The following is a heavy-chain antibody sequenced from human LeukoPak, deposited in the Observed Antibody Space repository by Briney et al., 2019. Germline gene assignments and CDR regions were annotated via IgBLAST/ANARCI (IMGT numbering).Heavy chain of an antibody. J-gene: IGHJ4*02. Sequence: GGSLRLSCAASGFTFSNDAMSWVRQAPGKGLEWVSTISGSGVDTFYAHSVKGRFTISRDNSKNTLYLQIDSLRAEDTAVYYCAKDWDYDEVGALDYWGQGTLVTVSS. CDR1: GFTFSNDA. CDR2: ISGSGVDT. V-gene: IGHV3-23*01. D-gene: IGHD3-3*01. CDR3: AKDWDYDEVGALDY.